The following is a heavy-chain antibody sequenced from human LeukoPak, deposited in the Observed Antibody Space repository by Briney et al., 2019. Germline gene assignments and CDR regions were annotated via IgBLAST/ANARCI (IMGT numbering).Heavy chain of an antibody. CDR3: AKPLQGIVGATGFDY. D-gene: IGHD1-26*01. CDR2: NYPSDSDT. J-gene: IGHJ4*02. V-gene: IGHV5-51*01. Sequence: GESLKISCQGSEYSFATYWIAWLRQMPGKGPELMGINYPSDSDTRYSPSFQGQVTISADKSIKPAYLQWRILKASDTAMYYCAKPLQGIVGATGFDYWGQGTLVTVSS. CDR1: EYSFATYW.